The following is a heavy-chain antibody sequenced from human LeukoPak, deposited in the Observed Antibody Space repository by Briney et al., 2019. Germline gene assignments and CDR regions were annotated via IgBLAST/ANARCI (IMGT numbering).Heavy chain of an antibody. CDR3: ATYTPGYYYGSGSYWAFDI. Sequence: ASVKVSCKVSGYTLTELSMHWVRQAPGKGLEWMGGFDPEDGETIYAQKFQGRVTMTEDTSTDTAYMELSSLRSEDTAVYYCATYTPGYYYGSGSYWAFDIWGQGTMVTVSS. CDR2: FDPEDGET. D-gene: IGHD3-10*01. J-gene: IGHJ3*02. V-gene: IGHV1-24*01. CDR1: GYTLTELS.